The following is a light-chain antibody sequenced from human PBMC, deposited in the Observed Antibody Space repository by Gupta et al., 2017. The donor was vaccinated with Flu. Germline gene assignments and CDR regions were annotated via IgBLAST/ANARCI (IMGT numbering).Light chain of an antibody. CDR2: DAG. J-gene: IGKJ4*01. CDR3: QQRYNWPVT. CDR1: QSVTTY. V-gene: IGKV3-11*01. Sequence: EIVLTQSPATLSLSPGERATLSCRASQSVTTYLAWYQQRPGQDPRLLIYDAGNRATGTPARFSGSGSGTDFTLTIGSLEPEDFAVYYCQQRYNWPVTFGGGTKVEMK.